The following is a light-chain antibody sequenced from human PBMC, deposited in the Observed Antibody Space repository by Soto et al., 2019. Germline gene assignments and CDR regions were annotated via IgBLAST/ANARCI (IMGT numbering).Light chain of an antibody. CDR2: DNN. V-gene: IGLV1-51*01. J-gene: IGLJ2*01. Sequence: QSVLTQPPSVSAAPGQKVSISCSGSSSNIGNNYVSWSQHLPGTAPKLLIYDNNKRPSGIPDRFSGSKSGTSATLGITGLQTGDEADYYCGTWDSSLSALVVFGGGTKLTVL. CDR1: SSNIGNNY. CDR3: GTWDSSLSALVV.